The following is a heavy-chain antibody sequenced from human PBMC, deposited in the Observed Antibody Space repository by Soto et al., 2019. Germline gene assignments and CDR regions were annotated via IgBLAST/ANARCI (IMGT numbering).Heavy chain of an antibody. CDR1: GGSISSSSYY. J-gene: IGHJ4*02. CDR3: ARHFYDSSGYYYLHDY. V-gene: IGHV4-39*01. D-gene: IGHD3-22*01. CDR2: IYYSGST. Sequence: PSETLSLTCTVSGGSISSSSYYWGWSRQPPGKGLEWIGSIYYSGSTYYNPSLKSRVTISVDTSKNQFSLKLSSVTAADTAVYYCARHFYDSSGYYYLHDYWGQGTLVTVSS.